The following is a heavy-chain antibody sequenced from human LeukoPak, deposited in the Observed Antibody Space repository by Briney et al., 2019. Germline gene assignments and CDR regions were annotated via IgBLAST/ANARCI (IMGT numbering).Heavy chain of an antibody. J-gene: IGHJ4*02. CDR2: INRSGST. V-gene: IGHV4-34*01. D-gene: IGHD2-2*01. CDR1: GGSFSGYY. CDR3: ARLASIVVVPAAMMAHYFDY. Sequence: SGTLSLTCAVYGGSFSGYYWSWIRQPPGKGLEWIGEINRSGSTNYNPSLKSRVTISVDTSKNQFSLKLSSVTAADTAVYYCARLASIVVVPAAMMAHYFDYWGQGTLVTVSS.